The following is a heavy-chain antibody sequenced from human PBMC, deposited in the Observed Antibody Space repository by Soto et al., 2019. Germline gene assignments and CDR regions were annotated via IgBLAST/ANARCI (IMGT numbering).Heavy chain of an antibody. Sequence: GGSLRLSCATSGFTCSNYAMTWVRQAPGEGLEWVSTISGGTTYYADSVKGRFTISRDNPKKTLELQMNSLRAEDTAVYYCVKDWSGDKCPCLDVWGQGTTVTVS. V-gene: IGHV3-23*01. D-gene: IGHD3-3*01. CDR2: ISGGTT. CDR1: GFTCSNYA. CDR3: VKDWSGDKCPCLDV. J-gene: IGHJ6*02.